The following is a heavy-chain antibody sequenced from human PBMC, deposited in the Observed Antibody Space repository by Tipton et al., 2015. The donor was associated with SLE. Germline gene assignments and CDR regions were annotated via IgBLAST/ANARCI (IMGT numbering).Heavy chain of an antibody. CDR2: IYHSGST. Sequence: TLSLTCTVSGGSISSDDYYWTWIRQPPGKGLEWIGYIYHSGSTNYNPSLKSRVTMSVDTSENQFSLKLTSVTAADTAVYYCARDRYCGGGSCFDWFFDLWGRGTLVTVSS. D-gene: IGHD2-15*01. V-gene: IGHV4-61*08. J-gene: IGHJ2*01. CDR3: ARDRYCGGGSCFDWFFDL. CDR1: GGSISSDDYY.